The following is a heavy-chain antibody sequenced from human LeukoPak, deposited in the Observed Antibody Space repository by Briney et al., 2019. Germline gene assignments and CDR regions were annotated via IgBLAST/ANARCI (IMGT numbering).Heavy chain of an antibody. V-gene: IGHV3-9*01. CDR2: ISWNSGSI. J-gene: IGHJ4*02. CDR1: GFTFDDYA. D-gene: IGHD3-22*01. Sequence: PGRSLRLSCIASGFTFDDYAMHWVRHAPGKGLEWVSGISWNSGSIGYADSVKGRFTISRDNSKNTLYLQMNSLRAEDTAVYYCAKTSSGYSNWGQGTLVTVSS. CDR3: AKTSSGYSN.